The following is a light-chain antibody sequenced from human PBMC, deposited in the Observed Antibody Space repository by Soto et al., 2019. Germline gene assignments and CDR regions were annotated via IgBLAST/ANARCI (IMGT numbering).Light chain of an antibody. V-gene: IGKV3-15*01. Sequence: ETVMTQSPATLSVSPGEGATLSCRASQSLGSNLAWYQQKPGQSPRLLIYGASTRATGIPARFSGSGSGTEFTLTISSLQSEDSAVCYCQQYNHWPPWTFGQGTKVEIK. J-gene: IGKJ1*01. CDR2: GAS. CDR3: QQYNHWPPWT. CDR1: QSLGSN.